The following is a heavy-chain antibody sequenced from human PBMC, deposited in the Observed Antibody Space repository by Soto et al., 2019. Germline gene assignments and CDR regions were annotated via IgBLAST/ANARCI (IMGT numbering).Heavy chain of an antibody. V-gene: IGHV4-59*08. D-gene: IGHD1-7*01. Sequence: QVQLQESGPGLVKPSETLSLTCTVSGGSINSYYWSWIRQPPGKGLEWIGYIYYSGSTNYNPSLKSRITISADTSKNQFSLKLSSVTAADTAVYYCARHISLGTNIAAIRSFDPWGQGTLVTVSS. CDR3: ARHISLGTNIAAIRSFDP. CDR1: GGSINSYY. J-gene: IGHJ5*02. CDR2: IYYSGST.